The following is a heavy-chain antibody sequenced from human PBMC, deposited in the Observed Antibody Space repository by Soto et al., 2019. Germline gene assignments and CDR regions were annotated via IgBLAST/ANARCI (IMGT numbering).Heavy chain of an antibody. CDR2: IYYSGST. J-gene: IGHJ6*03. CDR1: GGSISSYY. CDR3: ARVSSGYYYYMDV. V-gene: IGHV4-59*01. D-gene: IGHD6-25*01. Sequence: QVQLQESGPGLVKPSETLSLTCTVSGGSISSYYWSWIRQPPGKGLEWIGYIYYSGSTNYNPSLKSRVTLSVDTSKNQCSLKLSSVTAADTAVYYCARVSSGYYYYMDVWGKGTTVTVSS.